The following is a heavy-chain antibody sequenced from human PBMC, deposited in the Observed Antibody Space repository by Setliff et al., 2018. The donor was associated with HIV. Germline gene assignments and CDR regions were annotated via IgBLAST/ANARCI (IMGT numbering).Heavy chain of an antibody. Sequence: GGSLRLSCAASGFTFSTYDMTWVRQAQGKGLEWVSLIKGGGNYIQYADSVKGRFIISRDNSKNMLYLQRKSLRAEDTALSYCTKREAGAKPFDYWGRGTLVTVSS. CDR3: TKREAGAKPFDY. CDR2: IKGGGNYI. J-gene: IGHJ4*02. D-gene: IGHD6-25*01. CDR1: GFTFSTYD. V-gene: IGHV3-23*03.